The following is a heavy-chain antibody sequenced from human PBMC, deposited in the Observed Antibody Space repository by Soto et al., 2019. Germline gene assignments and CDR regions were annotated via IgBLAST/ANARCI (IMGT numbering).Heavy chain of an antibody. CDR1: GFTVSDYD. D-gene: IGHD2-21*01. CDR2: IRGDGGAT. V-gene: IGHV3-23*01. CDR3: AKDRRGGEYPAFDL. Sequence: EVQLLESGGGLVQPGGSLRLSCAASGFTVSDYDMGWVRQAPGKGLEWVSLIRGDGGATYHADSVEGRLTISRDTSENTVDLQMNSLRAEDTALYYCAKDRRGGEYPAFDLWGQGTMVTVSS. J-gene: IGHJ3*01.